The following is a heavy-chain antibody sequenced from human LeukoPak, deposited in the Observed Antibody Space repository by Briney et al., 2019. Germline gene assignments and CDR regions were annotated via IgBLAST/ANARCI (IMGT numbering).Heavy chain of an antibody. CDR3: ARVRTALTNWFDP. CDR1: GFTFTNYA. V-gene: IGHV3-23*01. D-gene: IGHD2-21*02. Sequence: GGSLRLSCAASGFTFTNYAMSWVRQAPGKGLEWVSVISGSGSSTYYADSVKGRFTISRDNSKNTLSLQMNSLRAEDTAVYYCARVRTALTNWFDPWGQGTLVTVAS. CDR2: ISGSGSST. J-gene: IGHJ5*02.